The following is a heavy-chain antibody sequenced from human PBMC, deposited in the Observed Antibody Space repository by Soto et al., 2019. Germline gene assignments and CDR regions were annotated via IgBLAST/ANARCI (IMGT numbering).Heavy chain of an antibody. Sequence: QVQLVQSGAEVKKPGSSVKVSCKASGGTFSSYAISWVRQAPGQGLEWMGGIIPIFGAPNYAQKFQDRVTXTADESTSTAYMELSSLRSEDTAVYYCASCSSSGYYRGLDYWGQGTLVTVSS. J-gene: IGHJ4*02. CDR2: IIPIFGAP. CDR3: ASCSSSGYYRGLDY. D-gene: IGHD6-19*01. V-gene: IGHV1-69*12. CDR1: GGTFSSYA.